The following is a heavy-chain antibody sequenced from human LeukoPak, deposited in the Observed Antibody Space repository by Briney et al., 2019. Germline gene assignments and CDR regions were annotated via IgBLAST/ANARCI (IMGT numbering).Heavy chain of an antibody. Sequence: GGSLRLSCVASGFTLSDYYMSWIGQAPGKGRGGVGFIRTKAYGGTTEYAASVKGRFTISRDDSKSIAYLQMNSLKAEDTAVYYCTRDYPYSSSYAPWFDPWGQGTLVTVSS. CDR2: IRTKAYGGTT. V-gene: IGHV3-71*01. J-gene: IGHJ5*02. CDR1: GFTLSDYY. D-gene: IGHD6-13*01. CDR3: TRDYPYSSSYAPWFDP.